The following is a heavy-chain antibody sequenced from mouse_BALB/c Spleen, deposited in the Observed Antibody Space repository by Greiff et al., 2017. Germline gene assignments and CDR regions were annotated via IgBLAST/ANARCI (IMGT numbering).Heavy chain of an antibody. CDR2: IDPANGNT. V-gene: IGHV14-3*02. D-gene: IGHD1-2*01. CDR1: GFNIKDTY. J-gene: IGHJ2*01. Sequence: EVQGVESGAELVKPGASVKLSCTASGFNIKDTYMHWVKQRPEQGLEWIGRIDPANGNTKYDPKFQGKATITADTSSNTAYLQLSSLTSEDTAVYYCARGSTTAHYFDYWGQGTTLTVSS. CDR3: ARGSTTAHYFDY.